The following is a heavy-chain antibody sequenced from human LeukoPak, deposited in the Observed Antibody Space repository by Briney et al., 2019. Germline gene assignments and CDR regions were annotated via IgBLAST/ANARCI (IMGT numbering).Heavy chain of an antibody. Sequence: ASVKVSCKASGYTFTGYYMHWVRQAPGQGLEWMGWISPTSGGTNYAQKFQGRVTMTRDTTISTAYMELSRLRSDDTAVYYCAREAYASGSFRTDYYYMDVWGKGTTVTISS. CDR2: ISPTSGGT. D-gene: IGHD3-10*01. V-gene: IGHV1-2*02. CDR3: AREAYASGSFRTDYYYMDV. J-gene: IGHJ6*03. CDR1: GYTFTGYY.